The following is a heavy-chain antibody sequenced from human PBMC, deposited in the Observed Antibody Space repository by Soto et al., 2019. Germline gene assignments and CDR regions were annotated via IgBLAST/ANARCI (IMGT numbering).Heavy chain of an antibody. CDR1: GFTFSSYG. D-gene: IGHD6-6*01. CDR2: IWYDGSNK. CDR3: ARVTFLFSGSSSPLDY. J-gene: IGHJ4*02. Sequence: LRLSCAASGFTFSSYGMHWVRQAPGKGLEWVAVIWYDGSNKYYADSVKGRFTISRDNSKNTLYLQMNSLRAEDTAVYYCARVTFLFSGSSSPLDYWGQGTLVTVSS. V-gene: IGHV3-33*01.